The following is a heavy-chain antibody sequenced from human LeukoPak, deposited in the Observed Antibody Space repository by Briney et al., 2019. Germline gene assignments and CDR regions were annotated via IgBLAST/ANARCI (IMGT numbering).Heavy chain of an antibody. CDR3: ARHAAPGGAFFYYAVDV. CDR1: GYTFSSYW. CDR2: IYPADSAT. Sequence: GETLKISCQTSGYTFSSYWIAWVRQMPGKGLEWMGIIYPADSATKYSPAFQGQVIISADKSLTTPYLQWSSLKASDTAIYYCARHAAPGGAFFYYAVDVWGQGTTVVVSS. J-gene: IGHJ6*02. D-gene: IGHD1-26*01. V-gene: IGHV5-51*01.